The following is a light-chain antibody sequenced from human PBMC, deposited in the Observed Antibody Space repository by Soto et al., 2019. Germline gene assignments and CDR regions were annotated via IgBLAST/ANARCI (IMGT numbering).Light chain of an antibody. J-gene: IGKJ1*01. CDR3: QHYNSYSEA. CDR1: QTISSW. CDR2: KAS. V-gene: IGKV1-5*03. Sequence: DIQMTQSPSTLSGPVGDRVTITCLASQTISSWLAWYQQKPGKAPKLLIYKASTLKSGVPSRFIGSGSGTEFTLTISSLQPDDFATYDCQHYNSYSEAFGQGTKVDIK.